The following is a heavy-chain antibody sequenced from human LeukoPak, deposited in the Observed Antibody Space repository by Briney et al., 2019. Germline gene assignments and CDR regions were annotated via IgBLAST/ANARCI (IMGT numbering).Heavy chain of an antibody. CDR3: ARDRQVGIAVV. D-gene: IGHD6-19*01. Sequence: ASVKVSCTASGYTFTSYGISWVRQAPGQGLEWMGWISAYNGNTNYAQKLQGRVTMTTDTSTSTAYMELRSLRSDDTAVYYRARDRQVGIAVVWGQGTLVTVSS. J-gene: IGHJ4*02. CDR2: ISAYNGNT. CDR1: GYTFTSYG. V-gene: IGHV1-18*01.